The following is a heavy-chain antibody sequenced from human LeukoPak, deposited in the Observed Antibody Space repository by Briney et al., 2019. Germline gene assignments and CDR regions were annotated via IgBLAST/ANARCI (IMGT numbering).Heavy chain of an antibody. CDR1: GYSISSGYY. Sequence: SETLSLTCTVSGYSISSGYYWGWIRQPPGKGLEWIGSIYHSGSTYYNPSLKSRVTISVDTSKNQFSLKLSSVTAADTAVYYCAGYAEGDDYPFWGQGTLVTVSS. D-gene: IGHD4-11*01. V-gene: IGHV4-38-2*02. J-gene: IGHJ4*02. CDR3: AGYAEGDDYPF. CDR2: IYHSGST.